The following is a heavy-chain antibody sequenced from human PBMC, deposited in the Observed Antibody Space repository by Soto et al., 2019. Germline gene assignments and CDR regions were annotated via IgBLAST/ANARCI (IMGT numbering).Heavy chain of an antibody. CDR2: ISSSSSYI. D-gene: IGHD3-3*02. CDR3: ARALSIRPVDY. V-gene: IGHV3-21*01. CDR1: GVTFSSYR. Sequence: GGSLGLACAASGVTFSSYRMNWVRQAPGKGLEWVSSISSSSSYIYYADSVKGRFTISRDNAKNSLYLQMNSLRAEDTAVYYCARALSIRPVDYWGQGTLVTVS. J-gene: IGHJ4*02.